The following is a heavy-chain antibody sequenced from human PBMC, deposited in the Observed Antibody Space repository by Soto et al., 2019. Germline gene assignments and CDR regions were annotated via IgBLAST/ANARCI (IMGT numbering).Heavy chain of an antibody. Sequence: QVQLQESGPGLVKPSQTLSLTCTVSGGSISSGGYYWSWIRQHPGKALEWIGYIYYSGSTYYNPSLKSRVTISEGTSKNKFSLKLSAVTAADTAGYYWARDSGSSSSYYYYGMDVWGQGTTVTVSS. CDR1: GGSISSGGYY. D-gene: IGHD6-6*01. V-gene: IGHV4-31*03. CDR3: ARDSGSSSSYYYYGMDV. CDR2: IYYSGST. J-gene: IGHJ6*02.